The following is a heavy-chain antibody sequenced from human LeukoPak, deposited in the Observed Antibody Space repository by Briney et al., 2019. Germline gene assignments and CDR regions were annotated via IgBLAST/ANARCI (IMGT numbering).Heavy chain of an antibody. CDR2: IYYSGST. V-gene: IGHV4-39*07. Sequence: SETLSLTCTVSGGSISSSSYYWGWIRQPPGKGLEWIGSIYYSGSTYYNPSLKSRVTISVDTSKNQFSLKLSSVTAADTAVYYCARDLVGTTRAFDIWGQGTMVTVSS. CDR3: ARDLVGTTRAFDI. D-gene: IGHD1-1*01. CDR1: GGSISSSSYY. J-gene: IGHJ3*02.